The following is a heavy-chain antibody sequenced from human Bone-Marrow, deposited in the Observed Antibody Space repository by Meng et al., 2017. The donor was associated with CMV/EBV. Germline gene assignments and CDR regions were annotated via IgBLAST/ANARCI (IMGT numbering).Heavy chain of an antibody. V-gene: IGHV3-30*02. D-gene: IGHD6-13*01. CDR3: ARARKVKQQLVGGYGMDV. CDR1: GFTFSSYG. CDR2: IRYDGSNK. Sequence: GGSLRLSCAASGFTFSSYGMHWVRQAPGKGLEWVAFIRYDGSNKYYADSVKGRFTISRDNSKNTLYLQMNSLRAEDTAVYYCARARKVKQQLVGGYGMDVWGQGTTVTVSS. J-gene: IGHJ6*02.